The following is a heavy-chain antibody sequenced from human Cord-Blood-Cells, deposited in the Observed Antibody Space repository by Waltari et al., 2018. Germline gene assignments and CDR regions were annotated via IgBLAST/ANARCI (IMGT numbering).Heavy chain of an antibody. D-gene: IGHD3-10*01. CDR2: TNPKSGGT. CDR1: GYTFTGYY. J-gene: IGHJ3*02. Sequence: QVQLVQSGAEVKKPGASVKVSCKASGYTFTGYYMHWVRQAPGQGLEWMGWTNPKSGGTNHAQKFRGRVTMTRDTSISTAYMELSRLRSDDTAVYYCARTSGVRDAFDIWGQGTMVTVSS. V-gene: IGHV1-2*02. CDR3: ARTSGVRDAFDI.